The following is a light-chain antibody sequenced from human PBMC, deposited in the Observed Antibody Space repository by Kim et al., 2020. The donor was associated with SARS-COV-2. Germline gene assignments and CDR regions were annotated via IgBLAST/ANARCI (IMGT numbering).Light chain of an antibody. CDR3: CSYAGSPAVL. CDR1: SRDIGNYQF. J-gene: IGLJ2*01. V-gene: IGLV2-23*02. CDR2: EVT. Sequence: GQTITISCIGTSRDIGNYQFVSWYQQHPATAPKLIIYEVTERPSGVANLFSAAKSGNTASLIISGRPADDEASYYGCSYAGSPAVLFGGGTQLTVL.